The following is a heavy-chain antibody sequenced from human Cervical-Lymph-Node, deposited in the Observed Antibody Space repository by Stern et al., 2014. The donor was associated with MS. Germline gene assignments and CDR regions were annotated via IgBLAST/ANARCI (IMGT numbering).Heavy chain of an antibody. D-gene: IGHD3-22*01. CDR3: ARDSDDSGYNY. CDR2: IFRDGRP. V-gene: IGHV3-53*04. J-gene: IGHJ4*02. CDR1: GFIVRSNY. Sequence: EVQLAESGGSVVQPGGSLRLSCAASGFIVRSNYMAWVRLAPGKGLEWVSVIFRDGRPYYPDSVKGRFTISRHNSKHTVYLQMNSLRAEDTAVYFCARDSDDSGYNYWGQGTLVTVSS.